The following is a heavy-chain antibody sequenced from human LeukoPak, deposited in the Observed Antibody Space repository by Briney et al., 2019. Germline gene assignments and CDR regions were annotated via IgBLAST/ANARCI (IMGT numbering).Heavy chain of an antibody. CDR3: ARGSGIITGIVE. D-gene: IGHD6-25*01. CDR2: IKDDGSHT. CDR1: GFTFSSHW. J-gene: IGHJ4*02. V-gene: IGHV3-74*01. Sequence: GSLRLSCAASGFTFSSHWMHWVRQAPGKGLVWVSRIKDDGSHTNYADSVKGRFTISRDNAKNTLSLQMNSLRAEDTAVYYCARGSGIITGIVEWGQGTLVTVSS.